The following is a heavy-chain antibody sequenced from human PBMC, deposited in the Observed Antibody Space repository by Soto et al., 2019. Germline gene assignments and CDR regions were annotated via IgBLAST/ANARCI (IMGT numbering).Heavy chain of an antibody. CDR1: GFTFSSYS. CDR2: ISGSGGTT. J-gene: IGHJ4*02. Sequence: PGGSLRLSCGASGFTFSSYSMNWVRQAPGKGLEWVSTISGSGGTTYYADSVKGRFTISRDSSKNTLYVQMNSLTVEDTAVYYCARDTHTALDYWGQGTLVTVSS. CDR3: ARDTHTALDY. D-gene: IGHD2-2*02. V-gene: IGHV3-23*01.